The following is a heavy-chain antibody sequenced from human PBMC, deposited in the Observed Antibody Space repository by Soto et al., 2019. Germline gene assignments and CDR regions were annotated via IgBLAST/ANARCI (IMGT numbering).Heavy chain of an antibody. CDR2: IYYSGST. Sequence: SETLSLTCTVSGGSISSSSYYWGWIRQPPGKGLEWIGSIYYSGSTYYNPSLKSRVTISVDTSKNQFSLKLSSVTAADTAVYYCARQNSYDFWSGHKNWFDPWGQGTLVTSPQ. J-gene: IGHJ5*02. CDR1: GGSISSSSYY. D-gene: IGHD3-3*01. CDR3: ARQNSYDFWSGHKNWFDP. V-gene: IGHV4-39*01.